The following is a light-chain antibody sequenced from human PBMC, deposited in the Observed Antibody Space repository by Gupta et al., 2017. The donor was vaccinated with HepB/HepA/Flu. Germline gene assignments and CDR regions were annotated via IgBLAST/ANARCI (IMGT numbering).Light chain of an antibody. CDR1: QTVNSW. CDR2: KAS. CDR3: QQYNSDSGFT. J-gene: IGKJ3*01. Sequence: DIQMTQSPPTLSASVGDRVTITCRASQTVNSWLAWYQQKPGKAPQLLIYKASNLESGVPPRFSGSGSETEFTLTISSLQPEDSATYYCQQYNSDSGFTFGPGTKVDIK. V-gene: IGKV1-5*03.